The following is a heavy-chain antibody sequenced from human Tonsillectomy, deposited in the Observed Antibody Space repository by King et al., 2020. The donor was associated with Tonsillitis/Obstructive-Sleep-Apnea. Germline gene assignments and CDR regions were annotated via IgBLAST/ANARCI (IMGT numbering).Heavy chain of an antibody. D-gene: IGHD2-15*01. CDR3: ARTVIVVVVAATHPENYFDY. CDR2: INPSGGST. Sequence: QLVQSGAEVKKPGASVKGSCKASGYTFTSYYMHWVRQAPGQGLEWMGIINPSGGSTSYAQKFQGRVTMTRDTSTSTVYMELSSLRSEATAVYYCARTVIVVVVAATHPENYFDYWGQGTLVTVSS. CDR1: GYTFTSYY. J-gene: IGHJ4*02. V-gene: IGHV1-46*01.